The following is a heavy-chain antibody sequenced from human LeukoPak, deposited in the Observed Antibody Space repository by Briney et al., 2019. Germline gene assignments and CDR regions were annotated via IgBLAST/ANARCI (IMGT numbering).Heavy chain of an antibody. J-gene: IGHJ4*02. CDR2: ISYDGSNK. CDR3: AKDIVSSYYDSSGYWN. Sequence: GGSLRLSCAASGFTFSSYGMHWVRQAPGKGLEWVAVISYDGSNKYYADSVKGRFTISRDNSKNTLYLQMNSLRAEDTAVYYCAKDIVSSYYDSSGYWNWGQRTLVTLSS. D-gene: IGHD3-22*01. CDR1: GFTFSSYG. V-gene: IGHV3-30*18.